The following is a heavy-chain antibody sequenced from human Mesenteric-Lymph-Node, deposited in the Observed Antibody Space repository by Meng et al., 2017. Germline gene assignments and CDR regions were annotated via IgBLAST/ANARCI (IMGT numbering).Heavy chain of an antibody. D-gene: IGHD3-22*01. CDR2: INHSGGT. V-gene: IGHV4-34*01. J-gene: IGHJ4*02. CDR3: ASSDYYRSDY. Sequence: VQLQPGGAGLLEPSGTLSLTCAVYGWSFSGYYWSWIRQPPGKGLEWIGEINHSGGTNYNPSLKSRVTISVDTSKNQFSLKLNSVTAADTAVYYCASSDYYRSDYWGQGTLVTVSS. CDR1: GWSFSGYY.